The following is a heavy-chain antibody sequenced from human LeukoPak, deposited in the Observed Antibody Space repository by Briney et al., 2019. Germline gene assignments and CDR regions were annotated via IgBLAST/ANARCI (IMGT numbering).Heavy chain of an antibody. CDR2: IYYSGGA. Sequence: PSETLSLTSTVPGGSISDYYSGCIRQPPGKGLWWSAYIYYSGGANYNPSLQSRATISVDTSKNQYALKLNSVTAADTAVYYCARQNFYDSGAYYGLYYFDYWGQGTLVTVSS. CDR3: ARQNFYDSGAYYGLYYFDY. J-gene: IGHJ4*02. V-gene: IGHV4-59*08. D-gene: IGHD3-22*01. CDR1: GGSISDYY.